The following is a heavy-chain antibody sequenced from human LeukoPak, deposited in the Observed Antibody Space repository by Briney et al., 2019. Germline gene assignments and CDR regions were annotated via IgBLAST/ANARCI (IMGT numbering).Heavy chain of an antibody. V-gene: IGHV3-48*04. CDR3: ARDLIVDTKPYYYYGMDV. CDR2: ISSSGSTI. D-gene: IGHD5-18*01. Sequence: GGSLRLSCAASGFTFSSYAMHWVRQAPGKGLEWVSYISSSGSTIYYADSVKGRFTISRDNAKNSLYLQMNSLRAEDTAVYYCARDLIVDTKPYYYYGMDVWGQGTTVTVSS. J-gene: IGHJ6*02. CDR1: GFTFSSYA.